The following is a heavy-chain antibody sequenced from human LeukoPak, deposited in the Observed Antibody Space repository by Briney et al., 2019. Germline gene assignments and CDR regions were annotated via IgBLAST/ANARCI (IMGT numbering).Heavy chain of an antibody. CDR1: GFTFSSYA. D-gene: IGHD6-19*01. Sequence: PGETLRLSCAASGFTFSSYAMHWVRQAPGKGLEWVAVISYDGSNKYYADSVKGRFTISRDNSKNTLYLQMNSLRAEDTAVYYCARIAVAATPDFDYWGQGTLVTVSS. V-gene: IGHV3-30*04. CDR3: ARIAVAATPDFDY. CDR2: ISYDGSNK. J-gene: IGHJ4*02.